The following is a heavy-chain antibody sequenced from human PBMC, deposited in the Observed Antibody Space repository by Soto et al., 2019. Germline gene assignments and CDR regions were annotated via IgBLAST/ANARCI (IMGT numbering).Heavy chain of an antibody. D-gene: IGHD2-15*01. CDR3: ARDGYCSGGSCYSVPVFDY. CDR2: IWYDGSNK. CDR1: GFTFSSYG. J-gene: IGHJ4*02. V-gene: IGHV3-33*01. Sequence: QVQLVESGGGVVQPGRSLRLSCAASGFTFSSYGMHWVRQAPGKGLEWVAVIWYDGSNKYYADSVKGRFTISRDNSKNXLHXQMNSLRAEDTAVYYCARDGYCSGGSCYSVPVFDYWGQGTLVTVSS.